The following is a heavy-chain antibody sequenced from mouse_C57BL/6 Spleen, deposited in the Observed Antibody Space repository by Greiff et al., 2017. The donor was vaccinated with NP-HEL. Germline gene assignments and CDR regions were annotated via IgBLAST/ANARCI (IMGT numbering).Heavy chain of an antibody. J-gene: IGHJ3*01. Sequence: DVHLVESGGDLVKPGGSLKLSCAASGFTFSSYGMSWVRQTPDKRLEWVATISSGGSYTYYPDSVKGRFTISRDNAKNTLYLQMSSLKSEDTAMYYCARQAYEYDGPFAYWGQGTLVTVSA. CDR2: ISSGGSYT. CDR1: GFTFSSYG. CDR3: ARQAYEYDGPFAY. D-gene: IGHD2-4*01. V-gene: IGHV5-6*01.